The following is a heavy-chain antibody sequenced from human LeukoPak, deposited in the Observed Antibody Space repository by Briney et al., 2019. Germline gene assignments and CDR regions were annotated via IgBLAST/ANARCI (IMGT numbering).Heavy chain of an antibody. CDR2: IYPGDSDT. CDR3: ARRPPTYSSSWYFDY. D-gene: IGHD6-13*01. CDR1: GSIFTSYW. V-gene: IGHV5-51*01. Sequence: GESLQISCKGSGSIFTSYWIGWVRQMPGKGLEWMGIIYPGDSDTRYSPSFQGQVTISADKSISTAYLQWSSLKASDTAMYYCARRPPTYSSSWYFDYWGQGTLVTVSS. J-gene: IGHJ4*02.